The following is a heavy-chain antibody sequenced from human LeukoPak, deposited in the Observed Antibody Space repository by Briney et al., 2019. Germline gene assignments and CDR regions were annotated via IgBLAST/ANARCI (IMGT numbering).Heavy chain of an antibody. CDR2: INQHGGGK. V-gene: IGHV3-7*01. CDR3: ASTEGLVAASYFDY. J-gene: IGHJ4*02. D-gene: IGHD2-15*01. Sequence: GGTLRLLCAASGLTFSSYYLRCVPRPPPKGRVGGTEINQHGGGKYYMDSLKRRFTISGDNAKNTLHLQMNSMRAEDTAVYYCASTEGLVAASYFDYWGQGTLVTVSS. CDR1: GLTFSSYY.